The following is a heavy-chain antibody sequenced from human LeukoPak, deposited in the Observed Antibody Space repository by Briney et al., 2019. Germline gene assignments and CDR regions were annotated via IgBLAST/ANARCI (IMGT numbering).Heavy chain of an antibody. J-gene: IGHJ4*02. CDR3: ARALQLPPYYFDY. CDR2: IYTSGST. Sequence: KPSQTLSLTCTVSGGSISSGSYYWSWIRQPAGKGLEWIGRIYTSGSTNYNPSLKSRVTISEDTSKNQFSLQLSSVTAADTAVYYCARALQLPPYYFDYWGQGTLVTVSS. V-gene: IGHV4-61*02. CDR1: GGSISSGSYY. D-gene: IGHD1-1*01.